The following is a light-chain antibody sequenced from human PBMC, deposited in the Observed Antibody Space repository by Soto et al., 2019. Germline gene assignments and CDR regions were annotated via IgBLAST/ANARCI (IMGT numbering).Light chain of an antibody. J-gene: IGKJ4*01. V-gene: IGKV1-5*03. Sequence: DIQVTQSPPTVSASVGDRVTITCRASQNIGTWLAWYQAKPGKAPKLLIYKASSLESGVPSRFSGSGSGTEFTLTISSLQPDDFGSYYCQQYKSYPLTFGGGTKVEIK. CDR2: KAS. CDR3: QQYKSYPLT. CDR1: QNIGTW.